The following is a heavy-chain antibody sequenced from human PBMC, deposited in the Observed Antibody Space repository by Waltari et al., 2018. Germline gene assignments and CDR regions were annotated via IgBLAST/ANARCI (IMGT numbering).Heavy chain of an antibody. CDR1: GGSISSGSYY. J-gene: IGHJ3*02. V-gene: IGHV4-61*02. CDR3: AREEALITMVRGAFDI. D-gene: IGHD3-10*01. CDR2: IYTSGST. Sequence: QVQLQESGPGLVKPSQTLSLTCTVSGGSISSGSYYWSWIRQPAGKGLEWIGRIYTSGSTNYNPSPKSRVTISVDTSKNQFSLKLSSVTAADTAVYYCAREEALITMVRGAFDIWGQGTMVTVSS.